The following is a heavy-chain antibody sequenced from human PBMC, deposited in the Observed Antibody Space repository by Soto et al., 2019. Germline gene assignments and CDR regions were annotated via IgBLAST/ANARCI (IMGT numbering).Heavy chain of an antibody. D-gene: IGHD3-10*01. J-gene: IGHJ5*02. Sequence: PGGSLRLSSAASGFILSNYDVHWVRQTSGHGLEWVARIGVVGDTNYSGSVKGRFTISRQNARNSFFLQMNSLIAGATAVYFCVRGLPGGFDPWGQGTLVTESS. CDR3: VRGLPGGFDP. V-gene: IGHV3-13*01. CDR1: GFILSNYD. CDR2: IGVVGDT.